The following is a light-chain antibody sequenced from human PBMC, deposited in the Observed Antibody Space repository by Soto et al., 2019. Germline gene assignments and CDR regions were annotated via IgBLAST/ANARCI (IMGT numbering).Light chain of an antibody. CDR2: SNN. J-gene: IGLJ3*02. CDR3: AAWDDSLNVWV. V-gene: IGLV1-44*01. Sequence: QSVLTQPPSASGTPGQRVTISCSGSSSNIGSNTVNWYQQLPGTAPKLLIYSNNQRTSGVPDRFSGSKSGTSASLAISGLQSEGGADYYCAAWDDSLNVWVFGGGTKLTVL. CDR1: SSNIGSNT.